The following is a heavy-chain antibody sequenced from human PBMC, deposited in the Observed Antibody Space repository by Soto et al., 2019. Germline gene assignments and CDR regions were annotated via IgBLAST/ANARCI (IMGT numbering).Heavy chain of an antibody. CDR2: IVVGSGNT. CDR3: AASGSGSYYYYFDY. CDR1: GFTYTRSA. V-gene: IGHV1-58*01. J-gene: IGHJ4*02. D-gene: IGHD3-10*01. Sequence: SVKVSCKASGFTYTRSAWQWARQDRGQRLEWIGWIVVGSGNTNYAQKFQERVTITRDMSTSTAYMELSSLRSEDTAVYYCAASGSGSYYYYFDYWGQGTLVTVSS.